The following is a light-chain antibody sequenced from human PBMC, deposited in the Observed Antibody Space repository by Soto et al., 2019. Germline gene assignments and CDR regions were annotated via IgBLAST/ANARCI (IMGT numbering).Light chain of an antibody. CDR2: ATS. J-gene: IGKJ4*01. CDR3: QQFDNLPLLT. CDR1: QSISTY. Sequence: DIQMTQSPSSLSASVGERVTITCRASQSISTYLIWYQQKPGKAPKLLIYATSSLQNGVPSRFSGSGSGTDFTLTISSLQPEDIAKYYCQQFDNLPLLTFGGGTKVDIK. V-gene: IGKV1-39*01.